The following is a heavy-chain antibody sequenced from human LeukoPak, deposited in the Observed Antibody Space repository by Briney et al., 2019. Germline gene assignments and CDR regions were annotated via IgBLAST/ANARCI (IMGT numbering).Heavy chain of an antibody. CDR3: ARDVKSRRRQWFGELSVYYYYYMDV. D-gene: IGHD3-10*01. J-gene: IGHJ6*03. CDR2: IYTTGST. Sequence: SETLSLTCTVSGGSISSDYWSWIRQPAGKGLEWIGRIYTTGSTNYSPSLKSRVTMSVDTSKNQFSLKLSSVTAADMAVYYCARDVKSRRRQWFGELSVYYYYYMDVWGKGTTVTISS. V-gene: IGHV4-4*07. CDR1: GGSISSDY.